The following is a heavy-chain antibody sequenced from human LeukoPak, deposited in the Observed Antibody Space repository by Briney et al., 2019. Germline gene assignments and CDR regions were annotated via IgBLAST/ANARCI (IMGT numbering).Heavy chain of an antibody. D-gene: IGHD5-18*01. V-gene: IGHV3-9*01. CDR3: AKDRRYSYDRYYFDY. CDR2: ISWNSGSI. CDR1: GFTFDDYA. J-gene: IGHJ4*02. Sequence: PGRSLRLSCAASGFTFDDYAMHWVRRAPGKGLEWVSVISWNSGSIGYADSVKGRFTISRDNAKNSLYLQMNSLRAEDTALYYCAKDRRYSYDRYYFDYWGQGTLVTVSS.